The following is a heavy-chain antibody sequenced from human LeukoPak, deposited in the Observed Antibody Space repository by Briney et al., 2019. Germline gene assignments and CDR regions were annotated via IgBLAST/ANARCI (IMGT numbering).Heavy chain of an antibody. J-gene: IGHJ6*02. CDR1: GGSFSGYY. V-gene: IGHV4-34*01. D-gene: IGHD6-19*01. CDR2: INHSGST. Sequence: SETLSLTCAVYGGSFSGYYWSWIRQPPGKGLEWIGEINHSGSTNYNPSLKSRVTISVDTSKNQFSLKLSSVTAADTAVYYCARGSFGWARHSYYYGMDVWGQGTTVTVSS. CDR3: ARGSFGWARHSYYYGMDV.